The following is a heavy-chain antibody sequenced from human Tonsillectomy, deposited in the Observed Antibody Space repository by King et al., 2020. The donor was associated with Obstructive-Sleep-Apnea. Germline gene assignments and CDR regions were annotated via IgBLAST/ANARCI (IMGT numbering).Heavy chain of an antibody. CDR2: VNHSGST. CDR3: ARGVPGD. Sequence: VQLQQWGTGLLKPSETLSLTCAVYGGSFSGYQWSWVRQPPGKGLEWIGEVNHSGSTNYNPSLKSRVTISVDTSKNQFSLKLSSVTAADTAVYYCARGVPGDWGQGSLVTVSS. D-gene: IGHD3-10*01. CDR1: GGSFSGYQ. J-gene: IGHJ4*02. V-gene: IGHV4-34*01.